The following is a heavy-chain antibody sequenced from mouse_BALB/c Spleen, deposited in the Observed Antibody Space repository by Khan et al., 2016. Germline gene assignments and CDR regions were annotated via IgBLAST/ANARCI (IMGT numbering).Heavy chain of an antibody. CDR1: GDSITSGY. Sequence: EVQLQESGPSLVKLSQTLSLTCSVSGDSITSGYWNWIRKFPGNKLEYMGYISHSGSTYYNPSLKSRISITRDTSKNQYYLQLNSVTTEDTATYYSARYDRSTYVGGMDYWGQGTSVTVSS. V-gene: IGHV3-8*02. CDR3: ARYDRSTYVGGMDY. CDR2: ISHSGST. D-gene: IGHD1-1*01. J-gene: IGHJ4*01.